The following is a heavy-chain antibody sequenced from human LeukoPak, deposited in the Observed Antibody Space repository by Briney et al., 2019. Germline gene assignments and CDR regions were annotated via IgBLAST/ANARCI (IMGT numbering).Heavy chain of an antibody. Sequence: GGSLRLSCAASGFTFSSYAMHWVRQAPGKGLEWVSSITSSSSYIYYSDSVKGRFTISRDNAKNSLYLQMNSLRAEDTAVYYCAKDKGYSSSWYGFDYWGQGTLVTVSS. CDR2: ITSSSSYI. CDR1: GFTFSSYA. V-gene: IGHV3-21*01. J-gene: IGHJ4*02. D-gene: IGHD6-13*01. CDR3: AKDKGYSSSWYGFDY.